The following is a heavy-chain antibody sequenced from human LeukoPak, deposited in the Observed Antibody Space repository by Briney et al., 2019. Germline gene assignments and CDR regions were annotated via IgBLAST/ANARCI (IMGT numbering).Heavy chain of an antibody. CDR3: AKLPYYDTSGY. CDR1: GFTFSTYA. CDR2: LSVTGDST. D-gene: IGHD3-22*01. J-gene: IGHJ4*02. Sequence: GGSLRLSCAASGFTFSTYAMCWVRQAPGKGLEWVSGLSVTGDSTYYADSVKGRFTISRDNSKNTLYLQMNSLRAEDTAVYYCAKLPYYDTSGYWGQGTLVTVSS. V-gene: IGHV3-23*01.